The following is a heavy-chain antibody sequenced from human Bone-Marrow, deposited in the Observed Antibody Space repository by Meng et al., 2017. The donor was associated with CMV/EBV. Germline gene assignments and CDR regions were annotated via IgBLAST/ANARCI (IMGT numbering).Heavy chain of an antibody. CDR1: GYTFTGYY. J-gene: IGHJ4*02. CDR3: ARSQLRGATIIDY. D-gene: IGHD1-26*01. V-gene: IGHV1-2*02. Sequence: SVKVSCKASGYTFTGYYMHWVRQAPGQGLEWMGWINPNSGGTNYAQKFQGRVTMTRDTSISTAYMELSRLRSDDTAVYYCARSQLRGATIIDYWGQGTLVTVSS. CDR2: INPNSGGT.